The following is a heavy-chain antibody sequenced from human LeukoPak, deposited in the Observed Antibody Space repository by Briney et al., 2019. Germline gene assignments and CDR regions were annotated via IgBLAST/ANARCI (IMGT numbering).Heavy chain of an antibody. CDR3: AKTREGYYFDY. CDR1: GFTFSDYG. Sequence: PGGSLRLSCAASGFTFSDYGINWVRQAPGKGLEWVAFIRLDGSNKNYGDSVKGRFTISRDNSKSTLYLEMNSLRSEDTAVYYCAKTREGYYFDYWGQGTLVTVSS. CDR2: IRLDGSNK. J-gene: IGHJ4*02. V-gene: IGHV3-30*02.